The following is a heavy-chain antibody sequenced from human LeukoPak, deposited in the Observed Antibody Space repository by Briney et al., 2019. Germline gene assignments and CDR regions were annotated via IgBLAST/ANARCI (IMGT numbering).Heavy chain of an antibody. CDR2: ISSSGSTI. CDR3: ARYCSGGSCYWAAFDY. J-gene: IGHJ4*02. CDR1: GFTFSDYY. V-gene: IGHV3-11*04. D-gene: IGHD2-15*01. Sequence: GGSLRLSCAASGFTFSDYYMSWIRQAPGKGLEWVSYISSSGSTIYYADSVKGRFTISRDNAKNSLYLQMNSLRAEDTAVYYCARYCSGGSCYWAAFDYWGQGTLVTVSS.